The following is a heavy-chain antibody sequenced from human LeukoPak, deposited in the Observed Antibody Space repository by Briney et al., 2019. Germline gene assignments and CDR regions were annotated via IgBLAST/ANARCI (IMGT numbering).Heavy chain of an antibody. CDR3: ARHARSGYPREFFDY. D-gene: IGHD5-12*01. CDR2: IYPSGNT. J-gene: IGHJ4*02. V-gene: IGHV4-39*01. Sequence: PSETLSLTCAVSGASISSSNYYWGWVRQSPGKGLEWIGNIYPSGNTYYNASLKSRVTMYIDTSKNQFSLKLSSVTAADTAVYYCARHARSGYPREFFDYWGQGTLVTVSS. CDR1: GASISSSNYY.